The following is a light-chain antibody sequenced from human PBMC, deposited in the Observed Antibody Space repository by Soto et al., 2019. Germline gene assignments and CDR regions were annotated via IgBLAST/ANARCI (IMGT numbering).Light chain of an antibody. V-gene: IGKV3D-15*01. J-gene: IGKJ1*01. Sequence: ETVMTQSPGTLSVSLGERATLSCRASQSVSIHLAWYQQKPGQAPRLLIYGASNRATGIPDRFSGSGSGTDFTLTISRLEPEDFAVYYCQQYNNWPRTFGQGTKVDIK. CDR2: GAS. CDR1: QSVSIH. CDR3: QQYNNWPRT.